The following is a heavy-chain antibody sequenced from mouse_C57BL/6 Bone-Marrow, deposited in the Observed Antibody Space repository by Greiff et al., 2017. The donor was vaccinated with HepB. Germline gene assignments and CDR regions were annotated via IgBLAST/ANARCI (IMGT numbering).Heavy chain of an antibody. Sequence: VQVVESGPGLVAPSQSLSITCTVSGFSLTSYAISWVRQPPGKGLEWLGVIWTGGGTNYNSALKSRLSISKDNSKSQVFLKMNSLQTDDTARYYCARIYYDYDGYAMDYWGQGTSVTVSS. CDR1: GFSLTSYA. V-gene: IGHV2-9-1*01. CDR3: ARIYYDYDGYAMDY. D-gene: IGHD2-4*01. CDR2: IWTGGGT. J-gene: IGHJ4*01.